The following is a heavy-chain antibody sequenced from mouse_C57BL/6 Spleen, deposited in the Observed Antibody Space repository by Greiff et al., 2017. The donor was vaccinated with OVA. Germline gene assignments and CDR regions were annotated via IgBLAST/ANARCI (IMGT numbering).Heavy chain of an antibody. CDR1: GYTFTSYW. D-gene: IGHD1-1*01. CDR3: ARTLYYYGSRDWYFDV. Sequence: QVQLQQPGTELVKPGASVKLSCKASGYTFTSYWMHWVKQRPGQGLEWIGNINPGNGGTNYNEKFKGKATLTVDTSSTTAYMQLSSLTSEDSAVYYCARTLYYYGSRDWYFDVWGTGTTVTVSS. J-gene: IGHJ1*03. CDR2: INPGNGGT. V-gene: IGHV1-53*01.